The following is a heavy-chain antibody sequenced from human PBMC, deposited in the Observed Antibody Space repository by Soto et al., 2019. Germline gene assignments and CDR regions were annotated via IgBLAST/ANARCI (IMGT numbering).Heavy chain of an antibody. CDR1: GGTFSSYA. D-gene: IGHD5-12*01. CDR2: IIPIFGTA. V-gene: IGHV1-69*01. J-gene: IGHJ6*02. CDR3: ARDLRHSGYDFGRFYYYYGMDV. Sequence: QVQLVQSGAEVKKPGSSVKVSCKASGGTFSSYAISWVRQAPGQGLEWMGGIIPIFGTANYAQKFQGRVTITAAESTSTAYMELSSLRSEDTAVYYCARDLRHSGYDFGRFYYYYGMDVWGQGTTVTVSS.